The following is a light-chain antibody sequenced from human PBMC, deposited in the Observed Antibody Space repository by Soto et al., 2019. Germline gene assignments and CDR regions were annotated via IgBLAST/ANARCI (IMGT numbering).Light chain of an antibody. J-gene: IGLJ3*02. CDR3: CSYAGNSLWV. V-gene: IGLV2-11*01. CDR2: DVS. CDR1: SSNVGAYNY. Sequence: QSVLTQPRSVSGSPGQSVTISCTGTSSNVGAYNYVSWYQQYPDKGPRLMIYDVSKWPSGVPDRFSGSKSGNTASLTISGLQAEDEADYYCCSYAGNSLWVFGGGTKLTVL.